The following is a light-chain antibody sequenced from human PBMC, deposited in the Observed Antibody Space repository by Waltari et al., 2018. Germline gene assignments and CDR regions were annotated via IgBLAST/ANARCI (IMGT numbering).Light chain of an antibody. V-gene: IGKV1-39*01. Sequence: DIQMTQSPSSLSASVGDRVTLTCRASQSISSYLNWYQQKPGKAPKPLIYATSRLQTGVPSRFSGSGSGTDFTLTISSLQPEDFATYYCQQRYTTPVTFGLGTRLEIK. CDR2: ATS. J-gene: IGKJ2*01. CDR3: QQRYTTPVT. CDR1: QSISSY.